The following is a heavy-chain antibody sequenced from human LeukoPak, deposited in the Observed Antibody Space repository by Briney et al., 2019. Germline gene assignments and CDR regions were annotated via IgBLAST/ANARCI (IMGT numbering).Heavy chain of an antibody. CDR2: IYYSGST. Sequence: KPSETLSLTCTVSGGSISSYYWSWIRQPPGKGLEWIGYIYYSGSTNYNPSLKSRVTISVDTSKNQFSLKLSSVTAADTAVYYCAGNVAAAGTVLDYWGQGTLVTVSS. CDR1: GGSISSYY. J-gene: IGHJ4*02. CDR3: AGNVAAAGTVLDY. D-gene: IGHD6-13*01. V-gene: IGHV4-59*12.